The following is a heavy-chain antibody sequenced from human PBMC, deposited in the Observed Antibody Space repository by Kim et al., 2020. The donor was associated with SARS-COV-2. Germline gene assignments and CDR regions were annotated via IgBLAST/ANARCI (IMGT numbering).Heavy chain of an antibody. CDR3: ARVGGAGPESGYDSYVGNWFDP. J-gene: IGHJ5*02. D-gene: IGHD5-12*01. V-gene: IGHV4-34*01. Sequence: SETLSLTCAVYGGSFSGYYWSWIRQPPGKGLEWIGEINHSGSTNYNPSLKSRVTISVDTSKNQFSLKLSSVTAADTAVYYCARVGGAGPESGYDSYVGNWFDPWGQGTLVTVSS. CDR2: INHSGST. CDR1: GGSFSGYY.